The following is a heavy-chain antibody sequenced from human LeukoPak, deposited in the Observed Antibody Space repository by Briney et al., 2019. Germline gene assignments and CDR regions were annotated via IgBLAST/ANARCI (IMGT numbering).Heavy chain of an antibody. Sequence: GGSLTLSCAASGFTFSSYSMNWVCQAPGKGLEWVSSISSSSSYIYYADSVKGRFTISRDNAKNSLYLQMNSLRAEDTAVYYCARDAQFPGSSDAFDIWGQGTMVTVSS. CDR1: GFTFSSYS. V-gene: IGHV3-21*01. CDR3: ARDAQFPGSSDAFDI. D-gene: IGHD6-6*01. J-gene: IGHJ3*02. CDR2: ISSSSSYI.